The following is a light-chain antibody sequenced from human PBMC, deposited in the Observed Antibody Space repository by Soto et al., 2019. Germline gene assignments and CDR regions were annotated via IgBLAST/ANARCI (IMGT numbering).Light chain of an antibody. Sequence: DIQMTQSPSTLPASVGDRVTITCRASQTINNWLAWYQQKPGKAPKLLIHKTSILESGVPSRFSGNGSGTEFALTISSLQPDDVATYYCQQYKTTFGPGTKVDIK. J-gene: IGKJ3*01. CDR2: KTS. CDR3: QQYKTT. V-gene: IGKV1-5*03. CDR1: QTINNW.